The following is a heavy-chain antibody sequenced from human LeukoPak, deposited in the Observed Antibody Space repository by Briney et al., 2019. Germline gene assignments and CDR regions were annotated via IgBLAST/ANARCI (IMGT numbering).Heavy chain of an antibody. D-gene: IGHD3-9*01. CDR3: ASSYYDILTGYYWYFDL. CDR2: IYYSGST. CDR1: GGSISSYY. J-gene: IGHJ2*01. V-gene: IGHV4-59*01. Sequence: SETLPLTCTVSGGSISSYYWSWIRQPPGKGLEWIGYIYYSGSTNYNPSLKSRVTISVDTSKNQFSLKLSSVTAADTAVYYCASSYYDILTGYYWYFDLWGRGTLVTVSS.